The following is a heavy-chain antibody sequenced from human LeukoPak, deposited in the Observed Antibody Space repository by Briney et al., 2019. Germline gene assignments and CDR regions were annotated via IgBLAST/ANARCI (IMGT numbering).Heavy chain of an antibody. CDR3: ARGQDGSGYLRFDY. CDR2: INPNSGGT. CDR1: GYTFTGYY. D-gene: IGHD3-3*01. V-gene: IGHV1-2*02. Sequence: ASVKVSCQASGYTFTGYYMHWVRQAPGQGLEWMGWINPNSGGTNYAQKFQGRVTMTRDTSISTAYMELSRLRSDDTAAYYCARGQDGSGYLRFDYWGQGTLVTVSS. J-gene: IGHJ4*02.